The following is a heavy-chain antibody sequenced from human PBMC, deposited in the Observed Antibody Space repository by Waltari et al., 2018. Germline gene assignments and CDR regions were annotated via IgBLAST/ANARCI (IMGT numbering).Heavy chain of an antibody. V-gene: IGHV4-38-2*01. D-gene: IGHD3-10*01. CDR1: GYSISSGYY. CDR3: ARRGGRGSGSSVHYFDY. J-gene: IGHJ4*02. Sequence: QVPLQESGPGLVKPSETLSPTCAVSGYSISSGYYWGWLRHPPGKGLEWIGSIYPGGSTYYSPSLKSRVTISVDTSMSQFSLKLNSVTAADTAVYYCARRGGRGSGSSVHYFDYWGQGTLVTVSS. CDR2: IYPGGST.